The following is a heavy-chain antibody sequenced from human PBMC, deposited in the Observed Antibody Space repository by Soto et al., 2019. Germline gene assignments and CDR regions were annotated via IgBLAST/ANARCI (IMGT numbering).Heavy chain of an antibody. CDR3: AIVGIYCTNGVCRGN. V-gene: IGHV3-23*01. CDR1: GFTFSSYA. D-gene: IGHD2-8*01. CDR2: ISGSGGST. Sequence: EVQLLESGGGLVQPGGSLRLSCAASGFTFSSYAMSWVRQAPGKGLEWVSGISGSGGSTYYADSVKGRFTISRDNSKNTLFLQMNRLRVEDTDVYYCAIVGIYCTNGVCRGNWGQGTLVTVSS. J-gene: IGHJ4*02.